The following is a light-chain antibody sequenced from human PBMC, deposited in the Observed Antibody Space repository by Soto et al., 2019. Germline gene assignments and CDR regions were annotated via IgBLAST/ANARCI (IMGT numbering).Light chain of an antibody. CDR2: GAS. J-gene: IGKJ1*01. V-gene: IGKV3-15*01. CDR1: QSVSSN. Sequence: EIVMTQSPATLSVSPGERATLSCRASQSVSSNLAWYQQKPGQAPRLLIYGASTRATGIPARFSGSGSGTEFPLTISSLQSENFAVYYCKQYNNWPPWTFGQGTRWKSN. CDR3: KQYNNWPPWT.